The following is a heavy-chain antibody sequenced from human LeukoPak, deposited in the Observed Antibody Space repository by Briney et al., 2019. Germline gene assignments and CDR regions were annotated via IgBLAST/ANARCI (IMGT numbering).Heavy chain of an antibody. CDR3: ARDRGYCSGCSCYRSPYFDY. V-gene: IGHV4-30-4*08. CDR1: GGSISSGDYY. D-gene: IGHD2-15*01. CDR2: IYYSGST. Sequence: PSETLSLTCTVSGGSISSGDYYWSWIRQPPGKGLEWIGYIYYSGSTYYNPSLKSRVTISVDTSKNQFSLKLSSVTAADTAVYYCARDRGYCSGCSCYRSPYFDYWGQGTLVTVSS. J-gene: IGHJ4*02.